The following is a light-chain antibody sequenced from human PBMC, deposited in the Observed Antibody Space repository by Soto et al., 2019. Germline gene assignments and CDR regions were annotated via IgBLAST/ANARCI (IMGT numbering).Light chain of an antibody. CDR3: MQGSHWPYT. CDR2: KVS. CDR1: QSLVHSDGIFY. V-gene: IGKV2-30*02. J-gene: IGKJ2*01. Sequence: DVVLTQSPLSLPVTLGQPASISCRSSQSLVHSDGIFYLNWFQQRPGQSPRRLIYKVSNRDYGVPDRLSGSGSGTDFTLEISRVEAEDVGVYYCMQGSHWPYTFGQGTKLEIK.